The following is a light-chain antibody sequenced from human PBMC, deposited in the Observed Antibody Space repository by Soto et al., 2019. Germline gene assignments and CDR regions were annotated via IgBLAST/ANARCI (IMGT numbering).Light chain of an antibody. J-gene: IGLJ1*01. V-gene: IGLV1-44*01. Sequence: QSVLTQPPSASGTPGQRVTIPCSGSSSNIGGNTLSWYQQFPGTAPKHLIYTNNHRPSGVPDRFSGSKSDTSASLAISALQSEDEAHYYCAAWDDSRTGHVFGTGTKLTV. CDR2: TNN. CDR1: SSNIGGNT. CDR3: AAWDDSRTGHV.